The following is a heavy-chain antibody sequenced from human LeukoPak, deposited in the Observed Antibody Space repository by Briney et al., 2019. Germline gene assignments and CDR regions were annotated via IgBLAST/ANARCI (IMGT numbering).Heavy chain of an antibody. J-gene: IGHJ4*02. CDR2: TAGSGISK. CDR3: ARLPTFYYDSSGYHYDY. V-gene: IGHV3-23*01. D-gene: IGHD3-22*01. CDR1: GFTFNNYA. Sequence: GGSLRLSCAASGFTFNNYAMSWVRQAPGRGLEWASSTAGSGISKDYADSVKGRFTISKDKSKNTLYLQMDNLRAEDTGVYFCARLPTFYYDSSGYHYDYWGQGTLVTVSS.